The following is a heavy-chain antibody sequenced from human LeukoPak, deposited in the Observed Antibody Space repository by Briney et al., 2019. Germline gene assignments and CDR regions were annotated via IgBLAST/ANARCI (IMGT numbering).Heavy chain of an antibody. CDR3: ARDWSFDY. V-gene: IGHV3-74*01. CDR1: GSTISDYW. Sequence: GGSLRLSGAASGSTISDYWMHWVRQAPGKGLVWVSRSNSDGSSISYADSVKGRFTISRDIAKNTLYLQMNSLRDEDTGVYYCARDWSFDYWGQGTLVTVSS. J-gene: IGHJ4*02. CDR2: SNSDGSSI. D-gene: IGHD2-8*02.